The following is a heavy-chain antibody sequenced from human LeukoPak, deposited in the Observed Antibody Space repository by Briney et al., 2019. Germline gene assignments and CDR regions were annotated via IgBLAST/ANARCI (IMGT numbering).Heavy chain of an antibody. CDR2: IYSGGST. CDR1: GFTVSSNY. V-gene: IGHV3-53*01. J-gene: IGHJ1*01. CDR3: AKDLDSSGSWPAEYFQH. Sequence: GGSLRLSCAASGFTVSSNYMSWVRQAPGKGLEWVSVIYSGGSTYYADSVKGRFTISRDNSKNTLYLQMNSLRAEDTAVYYCAKDLDSSGSWPAEYFQHWGQGTLVTVSS. D-gene: IGHD3-22*01.